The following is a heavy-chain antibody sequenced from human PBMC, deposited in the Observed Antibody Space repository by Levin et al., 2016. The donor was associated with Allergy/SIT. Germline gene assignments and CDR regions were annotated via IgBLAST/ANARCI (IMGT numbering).Heavy chain of an antibody. J-gene: IGHJ6*02. CDR2: ISSSSSTI. CDR1: GFTFSSYS. V-gene: IGHV3-48*02. CDR3: ARDSLIAARPRYGMDV. Sequence: GGSLRLSCAASGFTFSSYSMNWVRQAPGKGLEWVSYISSSSSTIYYADSVKGRFTISRDNAKNSLYLQMNSLRDEDTAVYYCARDSLIAARPRYGMDVWGQGTTVTVSS. D-gene: IGHD6-6*01.